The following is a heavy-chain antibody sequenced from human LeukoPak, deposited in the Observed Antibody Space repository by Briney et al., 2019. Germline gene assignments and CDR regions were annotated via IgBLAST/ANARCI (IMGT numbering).Heavy chain of an antibody. Sequence: GGSLRLSCSASGFTFSSYAIHWVRQAPGKGLEWVAVISYDGTSKYYADSVKGRFTISRDNSKNTLYLQMNSLKTEDTAVYYCTTLYDYVWGSYRDYFDYWGQGTLVTVSS. CDR3: TTLYDYVWGSYRDYFDY. CDR2: ISYDGTSK. CDR1: GFTFSSYA. V-gene: IGHV3-30*04. D-gene: IGHD3-16*02. J-gene: IGHJ4*02.